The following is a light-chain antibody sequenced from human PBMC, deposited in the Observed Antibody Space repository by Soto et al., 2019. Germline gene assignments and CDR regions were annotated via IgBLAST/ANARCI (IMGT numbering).Light chain of an antibody. CDR3: SSYTSSSSNV. CDR2: EVS. CDR1: SSDVGGYNY. J-gene: IGLJ1*01. V-gene: IGLV2-14*01. Sequence: ALTQPASVSGSPGQSITISCTGTSSDVGGYNYVSWYQQHPGKAPKLMIYEVSNRPSGVSNRFSGSKSGNTASLTISGLQAEDEADYYCSSYTSSSSNVFGTGTKVTVL.